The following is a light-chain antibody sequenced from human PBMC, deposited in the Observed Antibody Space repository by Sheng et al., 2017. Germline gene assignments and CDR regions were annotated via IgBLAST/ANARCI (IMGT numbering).Light chain of an antibody. CDR3: SSYTSSRSLL. CDR1: SVANYNL. V-gene: IGLV2-14*02. J-gene: IGLJ2*01. Sequence: QSALTQPASVSGSPGQSITISCTGTSVANYNLVSWYQQHPGKAPKLMIYDVSSRPSGVSNRFSGSKSGNTASLIISGLQAEDEADYYCSSYTSSRSLLFGGGTTLTVL. CDR2: DVS.